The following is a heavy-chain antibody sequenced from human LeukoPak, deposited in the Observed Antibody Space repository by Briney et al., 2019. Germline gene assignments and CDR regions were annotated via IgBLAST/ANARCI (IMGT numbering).Heavy chain of an antibody. CDR3: AKDRGYSYGYPYYFDY. CDR2: ISGSGGST. Sequence: GGSLRLSCAASGFTFSSYAISWGRHAPGKGLEWVSAISGSGGSTYYADSVKGRFTISRDNSKNTLYLQMNSLRAEDTAVYYCAKDRGYSYGYPYYFDYWGQGTLVTVSS. V-gene: IGHV3-23*01. CDR1: GFTFSSYA. J-gene: IGHJ4*02. D-gene: IGHD5-18*01.